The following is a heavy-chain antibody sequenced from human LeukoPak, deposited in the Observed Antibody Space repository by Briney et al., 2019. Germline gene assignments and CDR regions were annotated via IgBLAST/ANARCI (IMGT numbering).Heavy chain of an antibody. CDR3: AKDPTPTYNWNYFDY. CDR2: ISGSSGST. J-gene: IGHJ4*02. V-gene: IGHV3-23*01. D-gene: IGHD1-20*01. Sequence: GGSLRLSCAASGFTFSSYAMSWVRQAPGKGLEWVSAISGSSGSTYYADSVKGRFTISRDNSKNTLYLQMNSLRAEDTAVYYCAKDPTPTYNWNYFDYWGQGTLVTVSS. CDR1: GFTFSSYA.